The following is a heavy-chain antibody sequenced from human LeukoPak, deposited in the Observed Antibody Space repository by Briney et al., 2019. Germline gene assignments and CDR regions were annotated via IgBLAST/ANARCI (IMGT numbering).Heavy chain of an antibody. CDR3: ARVLGYCSGGSCYPDEYYFDY. CDR1: GFTFSSYA. J-gene: IGHJ4*02. CDR2: ISYDGSNK. D-gene: IGHD2-15*01. Sequence: GGSLRLSCAASGFTFSSYAMHWVRQAPGKGLEWVAVISYDGSNKYYADSVKGRFTISRDNSKNTLYLQMNSLRAEDRAVYYCARVLGYCSGGSCYPDEYYFDYWGQGTLVTVSS. V-gene: IGHV3-30*04.